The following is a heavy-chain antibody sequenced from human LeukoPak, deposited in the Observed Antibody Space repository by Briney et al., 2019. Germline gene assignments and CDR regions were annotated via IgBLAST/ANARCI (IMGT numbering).Heavy chain of an antibody. CDR2: ISSSGSTI. CDR3: ARDSSRGVIIPFDY. J-gene: IGHJ4*02. CDR1: GFTFRTSG. V-gene: IGHV3-48*04. D-gene: IGHD3-10*01. Sequence: GGSLRLSCAASGFTFRTSGMNWVRRAPGKGLEWVSYISSSGSTIYYADSVKGRFTISRDNAKNSLYLQMNSLRAEDTAVYYCARDSSRGVIIPFDYWGQGTLVTVSS.